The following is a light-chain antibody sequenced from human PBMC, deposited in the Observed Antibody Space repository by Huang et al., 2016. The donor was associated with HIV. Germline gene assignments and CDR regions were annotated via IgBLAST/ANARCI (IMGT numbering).Light chain of an antibody. CDR3: QQYHR. V-gene: IGKV1-33*01. CDR2: DAS. Sequence: DIQMTQSPSSLSAFVGDRVTITCQASQDISNYLNWYQQKPGKAPELLLYDASNLETGVPSRFSGSKSGTDFTFTISSLQPEDIATYYCQQYHRFGGGTKVEIK. CDR1: QDISNY. J-gene: IGKJ4*01.